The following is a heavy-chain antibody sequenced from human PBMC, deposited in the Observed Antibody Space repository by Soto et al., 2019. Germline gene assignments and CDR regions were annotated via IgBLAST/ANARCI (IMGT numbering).Heavy chain of an antibody. CDR3: ARVYGSPAYYFDY. Sequence: SVILSLSCSVSDGSISYFYWSLIRQAPGKGLEWIGYVYYSGSANYNPSLKSRVTISVDTSKNQFSLNLRSVTAADTAVYFCARVYGSPAYYFDYWGRGTLVTVSS. CDR1: DGSISYFY. CDR2: VYYSGSA. J-gene: IGHJ4*02. V-gene: IGHV4-59*01. D-gene: IGHD3-10*01.